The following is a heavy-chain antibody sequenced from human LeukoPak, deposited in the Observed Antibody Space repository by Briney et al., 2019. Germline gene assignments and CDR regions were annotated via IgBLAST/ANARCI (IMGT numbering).Heavy chain of an antibody. D-gene: IGHD2-8*02. Sequence: GGSLRLSCAASRFTFTSYGMHWVRQAPGRGLEWVAVISYDGSYKFYADSVKGRFTISTDDSKNTLYLQMNSLRAEDTAVYYCAKCMSGRTVSVIGYYMDVWGKGTTVTVSS. V-gene: IGHV3-30*18. CDR1: RFTFTSYG. CDR2: ISYDGSYK. J-gene: IGHJ6*03. CDR3: AKCMSGRTVSVIGYYMDV.